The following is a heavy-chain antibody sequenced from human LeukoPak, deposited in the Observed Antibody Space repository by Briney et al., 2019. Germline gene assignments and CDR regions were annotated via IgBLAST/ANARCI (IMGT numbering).Heavy chain of an antibody. V-gene: IGHV1-69*05. D-gene: IGHD4/OR15-4a*01. Sequence: SVKVSCKASGGTFSSYAISWVRQAPGQGLEWMGGIISISGTANFAQKFQGRVTITTDESTSTAYMEPSSLRSEDTAVYYCARGLLGVDYDGDWGQGTLVTVSS. CDR1: GGTFSSYA. CDR2: IISISGTA. CDR3: ARGLLGVDYDGD. J-gene: IGHJ4*02.